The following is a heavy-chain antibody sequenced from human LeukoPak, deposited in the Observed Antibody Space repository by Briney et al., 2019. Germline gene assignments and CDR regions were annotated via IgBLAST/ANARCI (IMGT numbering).Heavy chain of an antibody. D-gene: IGHD6-25*01. CDR2: ISSAGTT. V-gene: IGHV3-66*01. CDR1: GFTVSSSY. CDR3: ARGHSGAWAYFFDF. J-gene: IGHJ4*02. Sequence: GGSLRLSCAASGFTVSSSYMSWVRQAPGKGLEWVSIISSAGTTYYADSVKGRFTISRDNSKNTVYLQVNSLRDEDTAVYYCARGHSGAWAYFFDFWGQGTLVTVSS.